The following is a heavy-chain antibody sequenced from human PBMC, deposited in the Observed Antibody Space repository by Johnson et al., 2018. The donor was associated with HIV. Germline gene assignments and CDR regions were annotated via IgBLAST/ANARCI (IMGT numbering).Heavy chain of an antibody. V-gene: IGHV3-30*04. CDR1: GFTFSSYA. Sequence: VQLVESGGGVVQPGRSLRLSCAASGFTFSSYAMHWVRPAPGKGLEWVAVISYDGSNKYYADSVKGRFTISRDNSKNTLYLQMKSLRVEDTAVYYCARDPGNGGRPFDAFDVWGQGTMVTVSS. CDR3: ARDPGNGGRPFDAFDV. D-gene: IGHD4-23*01. J-gene: IGHJ3*01. CDR2: ISYDGSNK.